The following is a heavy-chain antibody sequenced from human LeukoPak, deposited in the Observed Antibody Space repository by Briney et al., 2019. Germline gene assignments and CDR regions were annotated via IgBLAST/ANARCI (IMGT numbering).Heavy chain of an antibody. CDR1: GFTFSTYE. CDR3: ARVYGDRRRKYWYFDL. CDR2: ISSSGSTI. J-gene: IGHJ2*01. Sequence: GGSLRLSCAASGFTFSTYEMNWVRQAPGEGLEWVSYISSSGSTIYYADSVKGRFTISRDNAKNSLYLQMNSLRAEDTAVYYCARVYGDRRRKYWYFDLWGRGTLVTVSS. D-gene: IGHD4-17*01. V-gene: IGHV3-48*03.